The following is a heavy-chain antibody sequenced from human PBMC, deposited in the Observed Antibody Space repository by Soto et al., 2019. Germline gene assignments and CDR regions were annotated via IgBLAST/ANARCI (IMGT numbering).Heavy chain of an antibody. V-gene: IGHV3-23*01. CDR1: GFTFSSYA. D-gene: IGHD3-22*01. Sequence: GGSLRLSCAASGFTFSSYAMSWVRQAPGKGLEWVSAISGSGGSTYYADSVKGRFTISRDNSKNTLYLQMNSLRSEDTAVYYCARDADDSSGYWVRWGQGTLVTVSS. J-gene: IGHJ4*02. CDR2: ISGSGGST. CDR3: ARDADDSSGYWVR.